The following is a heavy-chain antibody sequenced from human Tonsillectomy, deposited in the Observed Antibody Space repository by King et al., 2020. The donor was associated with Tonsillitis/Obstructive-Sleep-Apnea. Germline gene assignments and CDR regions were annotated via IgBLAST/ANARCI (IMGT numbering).Heavy chain of an antibody. CDR3: ASGWALV. D-gene: IGHD1-26*01. V-gene: IGHV6-1*01. CDR2: TYYRSKWYN. CDR1: GDSFSSNTAA. Sequence: VQLQQSGPGLVKPSQTLSLSCAISGDSFSSNTAAWNWIRQSPSRGLEWLGRTYYRSKWYNDYAVYVKGRITINPDTSKNQLSLQLNSVTPEDTAVYYCASGWALVWGQGTLVTVSS. J-gene: IGHJ4*02.